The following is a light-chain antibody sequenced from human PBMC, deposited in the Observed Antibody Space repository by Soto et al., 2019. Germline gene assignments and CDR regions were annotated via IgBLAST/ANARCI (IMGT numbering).Light chain of an antibody. J-gene: IGKJ5*01. CDR1: QGISSY. CDR3: QQLNSPIT. V-gene: IGKV1-9*01. Sequence: DIQLTQSPSFLSASVGDRVTITCRASQGISSYLAWYQQKPGKAPKLLIYAASTLQSGVPSRFCGSGSGTAFTLTISSLQPEDFGTYYCQQLNSPITFGQGTRLEIK. CDR2: AAS.